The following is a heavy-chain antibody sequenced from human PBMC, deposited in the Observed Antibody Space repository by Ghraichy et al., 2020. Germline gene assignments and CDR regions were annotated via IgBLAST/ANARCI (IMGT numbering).Heavy chain of an antibody. CDR2: IYYSGST. Sequence: SETLSLTCTVSGGSISSSSYYWGWIRQPPGKGLEWIGSIYYSGSTYYNPSLKSRVTISVDTSKNQFSLKLSSVTAADTAVYYCAKNVPYGSAYIDYWGQGTLVTVSS. CDR1: GGSISSSSYY. V-gene: IGHV4-39*01. CDR3: AKNVPYGSAYIDY. D-gene: IGHD3-10*01. J-gene: IGHJ4*02.